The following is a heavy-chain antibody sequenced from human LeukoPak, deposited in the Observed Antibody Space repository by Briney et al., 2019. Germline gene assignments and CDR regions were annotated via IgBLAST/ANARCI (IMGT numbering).Heavy chain of an antibody. CDR3: ARDRVGAPVDY. D-gene: IGHD1-26*01. J-gene: IGHJ4*02. CDR2: INPSGGST. Sequence: EASVKVSCKASGYTFTKYYIHWGRQAPGQGLEWMGIINPSGGSTSYAQKFQGRVTMTRDTSTSTLYMELSSLRSEDSAVYYCARDRVGAPVDYWGQGTLVTVSS. CDR1: GYTFTKYY. V-gene: IGHV1-46*01.